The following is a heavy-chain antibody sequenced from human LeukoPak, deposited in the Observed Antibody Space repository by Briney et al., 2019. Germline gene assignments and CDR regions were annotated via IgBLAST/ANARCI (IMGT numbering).Heavy chain of an antibody. Sequence: GASVKVSCKASGYTFTSYAMHWVRQAPGQRLEWMGWINAGNGNTKYSQNFQGRVTFTRDTSASTAYMELSSLRSEDTAVYYCARPIGYSSGGIDLWGRGTLVTVSS. J-gene: IGHJ2*01. V-gene: IGHV1-3*01. D-gene: IGHD6-19*01. CDR1: GYTFTSYA. CDR3: ARPIGYSSGGIDL. CDR2: INAGNGNT.